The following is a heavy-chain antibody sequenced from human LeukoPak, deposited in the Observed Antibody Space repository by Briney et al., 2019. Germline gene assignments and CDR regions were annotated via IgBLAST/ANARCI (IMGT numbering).Heavy chain of an antibody. D-gene: IGHD1-7*01. CDR3: ARDSIHRRTTPFDY. Sequence: ETLSLTCTVSGGSISSYYWSWIRQPAGKGLEWIGRIYTSGSTNYNPSLKSRVTMSVDTSKNQFSLKLSSVTAADTAVYYCARDSIHRRTTPFDYWGQGTLVTVSS. CDR1: GGSISSYY. J-gene: IGHJ4*02. V-gene: IGHV4-4*07. CDR2: IYTSGST.